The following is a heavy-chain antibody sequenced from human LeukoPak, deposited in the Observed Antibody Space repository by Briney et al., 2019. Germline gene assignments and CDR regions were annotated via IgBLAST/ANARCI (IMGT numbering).Heavy chain of an antibody. D-gene: IGHD3-16*01. V-gene: IGHV1-46*01. J-gene: IGHJ4*02. CDR2: INPSGDST. Sequence: VASVKVSCKASGYTFTINHIHWVRQAPGQGLEWMGVINPSGDSTTYAQNFQGRVTMTRDTSTSTVYMELRSLRSEDTAIYYCAKLATSDTGETYWGQGTLVTVSS. CDR1: GYTFTINH. CDR3: AKLATSDTGETY.